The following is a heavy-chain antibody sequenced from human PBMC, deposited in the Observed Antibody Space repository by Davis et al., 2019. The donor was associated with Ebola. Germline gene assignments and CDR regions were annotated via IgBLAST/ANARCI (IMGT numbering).Heavy chain of an antibody. D-gene: IGHD3-3*01. CDR2: MNPNSGNP. Sequence: ASVKVSCKASGYTFTSYDINWVRQATGQGLEWMGWMNPNSGNPGYAQKFQGRVTMTRNTSISTAYMELSSLRSEDTAVYYCARGPLRAIFGVLITSNWFDHWGQGTLVTVSS. CDR1: GYTFTSYD. J-gene: IGHJ5*02. CDR3: ARGPLRAIFGVLITSNWFDH. V-gene: IGHV1-8*01.